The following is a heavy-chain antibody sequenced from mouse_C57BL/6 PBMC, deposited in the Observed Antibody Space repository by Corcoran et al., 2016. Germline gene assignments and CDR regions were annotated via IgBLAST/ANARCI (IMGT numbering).Heavy chain of an antibody. CDR3: ARGGSDYDAYAMDY. J-gene: IGHJ4*01. CDR1: GYTFTDYY. Sequence: EVQLQQSGPELVKPGASVKISCKTSGYTFTDYYMNWVKQSHGKSLEWIGDINPNNGGTSYNQKFKGKATLTVDKSSSTAYMELRSLTSEDSAVYYCARGGSDYDAYAMDYWGQGTSVTVSS. V-gene: IGHV1-26*01. CDR2: INPNNGGT. D-gene: IGHD2-4*01.